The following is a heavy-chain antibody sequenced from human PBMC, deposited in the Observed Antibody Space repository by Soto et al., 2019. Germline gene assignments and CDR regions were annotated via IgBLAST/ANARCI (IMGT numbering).Heavy chain of an antibody. J-gene: IGHJ4*02. D-gene: IGHD1-26*01. V-gene: IGHV1-69*02. CDR3: ARGAGSYFKYYFDY. CDR1: GGTFSSYT. CDR2: IIPILGIA. Sequence: QVQLVQSGAEVKKPGSSVKVSCKASGGTFSSYTISWVRQAPGQGLEWMGRIIPILGIANYAQKFQGRVTITADKSTSTAYMELSSLRSEDTAVYYCARGAGSYFKYYFDYWGQGTLVTVSS.